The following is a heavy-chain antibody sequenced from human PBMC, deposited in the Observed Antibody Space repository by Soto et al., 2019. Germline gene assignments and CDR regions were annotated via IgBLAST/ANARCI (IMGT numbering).Heavy chain of an antibody. J-gene: IGHJ4*02. D-gene: IGHD3-10*01. Sequence: EVQLVESGGGLVQPGGSLRLSCAASGFTFSSYSMNWVRQAPGKGLEWVSYISSSSSTIYYADSVKGRFTISRDNAKNSLYLQMNSLRDEDTAVYYCPRGAPTGVWFLFGYWGQGTLVTVSS. CDR3: PRGAPTGVWFLFGY. CDR2: ISSSSSTI. CDR1: GFTFSSYS. V-gene: IGHV3-48*02.